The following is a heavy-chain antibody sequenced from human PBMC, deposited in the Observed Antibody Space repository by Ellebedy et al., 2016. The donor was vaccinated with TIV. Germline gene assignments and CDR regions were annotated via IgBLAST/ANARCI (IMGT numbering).Heavy chain of an antibody. CDR1: GGSISSGRFY. J-gene: IGHJ5*02. CDR3: ARGRGINGTTHHFGFDP. D-gene: IGHD1-14*01. CDR2: IYTTGGV. V-gene: IGHV4-61*02. Sequence: SETLSLTXSASGGSISSGRFYWNWIRQPAGKGLEWLGRIYTTGGVDYNPSLKGRITMSIDTSKNQLSLRLTSVTAADTAVYYCARGRGINGTTHHFGFDPWGQGTLVTVSS.